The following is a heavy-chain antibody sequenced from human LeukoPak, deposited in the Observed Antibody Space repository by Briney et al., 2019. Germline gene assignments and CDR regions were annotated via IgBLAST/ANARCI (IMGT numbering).Heavy chain of an antibody. CDR1: GGSITSSSYY. Sequence: KTSETLSLTCTVSGGSITSSSYYWGWIRQPPGKGLEWIGNMYYSGNTYYNPSLKSRVTISVDTSKNQFSLKLSSVTAADTAVYYCARVIPYSSGWFNWFDPWGQGTLVTVSS. J-gene: IGHJ5*02. D-gene: IGHD6-19*01. CDR2: MYYSGNT. CDR3: ARVIPYSSGWFNWFDP. V-gene: IGHV4-39*01.